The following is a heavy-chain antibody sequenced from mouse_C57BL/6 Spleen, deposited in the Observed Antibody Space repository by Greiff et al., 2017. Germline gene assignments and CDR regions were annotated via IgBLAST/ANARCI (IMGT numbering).Heavy chain of an antibody. Sequence: QVQLKQSGPELVKPGASVKISCKASGYAFSSSWMNWVKQRPGKGLEWIGRIYPGDGDTNYNGKFKGKATLTADKSSSTAYMQLSSLTSEDSAVYFCARGDYYGSSYGPFDYWGQGTTLTVSS. D-gene: IGHD1-1*01. CDR2: IYPGDGDT. J-gene: IGHJ2*01. CDR1: GYAFSSSW. V-gene: IGHV1-82*01. CDR3: ARGDYYGSSYGPFDY.